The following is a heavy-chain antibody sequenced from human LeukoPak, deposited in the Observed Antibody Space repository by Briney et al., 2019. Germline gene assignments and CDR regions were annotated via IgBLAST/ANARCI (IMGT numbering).Heavy chain of an antibody. CDR3: ARTYYYDSNGYYEYFQH. CDR1: GGSISSGDYY. Sequence: PSETLSLTCTVSGGSISSGDYYWSWIRQPPGKGLEWIGYIYYSGSTYYNPSLKSRVTISVDTSKNQFSLKLSSVTAADTAVYYCARTYYYDSNGYYEYFQHWGQGTLVTVSS. V-gene: IGHV4-30-4*08. J-gene: IGHJ1*01. CDR2: IYYSGST. D-gene: IGHD3-22*01.